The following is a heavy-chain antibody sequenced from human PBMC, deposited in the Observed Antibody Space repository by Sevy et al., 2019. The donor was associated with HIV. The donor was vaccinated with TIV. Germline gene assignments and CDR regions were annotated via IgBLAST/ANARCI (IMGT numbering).Heavy chain of an antibody. D-gene: IGHD5-12*01. CDR1: GFTLNKAW. CDR3: SMEDGYNYFDY. Sequence: GGSLRLSCAASGFTLNKAWMNWVRQAPGKGLEWVGGIKSETDGGTSDYAEPVQGRFSISRDDSKNTLYLQMNSLKIEDTAVYYCSMEDGYNYFDYWGQGALVTVSS. J-gene: IGHJ4*02. CDR2: IKSETDGGTS. V-gene: IGHV3-15*07.